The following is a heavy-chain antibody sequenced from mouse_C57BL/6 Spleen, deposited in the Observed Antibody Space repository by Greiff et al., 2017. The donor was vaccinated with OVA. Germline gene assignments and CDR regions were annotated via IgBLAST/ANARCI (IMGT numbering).Heavy chain of an antibody. D-gene: IGHD2-3*01. CDR3: ARWDGYFVDY. V-gene: IGHV1-61*01. Sequence: QVQLQQPGAELVRPGSSVKLSCKASGYTFTSYWMDWVKQRPGQGLEWIGNIYPSDSETHYNQKFKDKATLTVDKSSSTAYMRLSSLTSEDSAVYYCARWDGYFVDYWGQGTNHTVAS. J-gene: IGHJ2*01. CDR2: IYPSDSET. CDR1: GYTFTSYW.